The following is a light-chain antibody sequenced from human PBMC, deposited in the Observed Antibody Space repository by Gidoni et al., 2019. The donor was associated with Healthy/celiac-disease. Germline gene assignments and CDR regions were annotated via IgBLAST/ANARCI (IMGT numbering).Light chain of an antibody. CDR3: AAWDDSLNGSYV. V-gene: IGLV1-44*01. CDR2: SNN. J-gene: IGLJ1*01. CDR1: SSNIGSNT. Sequence: QSVLTQPPSASGTPEQRVTIACSGSSSNIGSNTVNWYQQLPGTPPKLLIYSNNQRPSGVPDRFSGSKSGTSASLAISGLQSEDEAYYYCAAWDDSLNGSYVFGTGTKVTVL.